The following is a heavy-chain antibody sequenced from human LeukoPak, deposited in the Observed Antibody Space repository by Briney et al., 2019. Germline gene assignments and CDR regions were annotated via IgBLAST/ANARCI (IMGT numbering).Heavy chain of an antibody. CDR3: AREYYYDSSGYYSLAH. CDR2: IYTSGST. V-gene: IGHV4-4*07. J-gene: IGHJ4*02. D-gene: IGHD3-22*01. Sequence: PSQTLSLTCTVSGGSISNFYWSWVRQPAGKGLEWIGRIYTSGSTNYNPSLQSRVTMSVDTSKNQFSLNLSSVTAADTAVYYCAREYYYDSSGYYSLAHWGQGTLVTVSS. CDR1: GGSISNFY.